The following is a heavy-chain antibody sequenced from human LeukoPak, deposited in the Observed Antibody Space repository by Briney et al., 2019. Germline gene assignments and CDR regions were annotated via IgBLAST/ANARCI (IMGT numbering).Heavy chain of an antibody. CDR1: GYSISSGYY. Sequence: SETLSLTCTVSGYSISSGYYWGWIRQPPGKGLEWIGSIYHSGSTYYNPSLKSRVTISVDTSKNQFSLKLSSVTAADTAVYYCARRGRIAEAYYYYMDVWGKGTTVTVSS. CDR2: IYHSGST. D-gene: IGHD6-19*01. CDR3: ARRGRIAEAYYYYMDV. V-gene: IGHV4-38-2*02. J-gene: IGHJ6*03.